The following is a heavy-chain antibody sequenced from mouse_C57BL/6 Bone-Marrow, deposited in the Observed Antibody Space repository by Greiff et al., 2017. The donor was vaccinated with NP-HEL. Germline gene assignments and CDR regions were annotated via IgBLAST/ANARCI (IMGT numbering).Heavy chain of an antibody. CDR2: IYPRSGNT. D-gene: IGHD1-1*01. Sequence: VKLVESGAELARPGASVKLSCKASGYTFTSYGISWVKQRTGQGLEWIGEIYPRSGNTYYNEKFKGKATLTADKSSSTAYMELRSLTSEDSAVYFCARETTVVATENWGQGTTLTVSS. J-gene: IGHJ2*01. CDR1: GYTFTSYG. CDR3: ARETTVVATEN. V-gene: IGHV1-81*01.